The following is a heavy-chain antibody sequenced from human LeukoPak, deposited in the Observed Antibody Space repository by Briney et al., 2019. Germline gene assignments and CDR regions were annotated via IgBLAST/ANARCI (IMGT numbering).Heavy chain of an antibody. Sequence: GGPLTLSCATSGFPFNHYELIWLRQAPGEGLEWISYITSSGDVVTYADPVKGRFTMSRDNAKNSVYLQMNSLRPEDTAVYYCARDYYGDEDFDYWGQGTLVTVSS. D-gene: IGHD3-10*01. CDR3: ARDYYGDEDFDY. CDR2: ITSSGDVV. V-gene: IGHV3-48*03. CDR1: GFPFNHYE. J-gene: IGHJ4*02.